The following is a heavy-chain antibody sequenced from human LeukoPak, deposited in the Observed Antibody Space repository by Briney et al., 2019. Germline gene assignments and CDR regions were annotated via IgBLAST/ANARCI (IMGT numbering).Heavy chain of an antibody. V-gene: IGHV3-23*01. CDR3: ARGRTASCYSPSDY. Sequence: GGSLRLSCAASAFTFSYYAMSWVRQAPGRGLEWVSAISGSGSTHYADSVKGRFTISRDNSKNTLYLQMNSLRDDDTAVYYCARGRTASCYSPSDYWGQGILVTVSS. D-gene: IGHD2-15*01. CDR1: AFTFSYYA. J-gene: IGHJ4*02. CDR2: ISGSGST.